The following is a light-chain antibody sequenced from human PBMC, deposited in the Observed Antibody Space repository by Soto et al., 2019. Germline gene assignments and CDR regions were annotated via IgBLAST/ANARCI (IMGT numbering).Light chain of an antibody. CDR2: AAS. CDR3: QQGNSFPLT. J-gene: IGKJ4*01. V-gene: IGKV1-12*01. CDR1: QDISSS. Sequence: DIPMTQSPSSVSASVGDRVTITCRASQDISSSLAWYQRTPGTAPKLLIYAASSLQSGVPSRFSGSGSGTDFTLTISSLQPEDFATYYCQQGNSFPLTFGGGTKVELK.